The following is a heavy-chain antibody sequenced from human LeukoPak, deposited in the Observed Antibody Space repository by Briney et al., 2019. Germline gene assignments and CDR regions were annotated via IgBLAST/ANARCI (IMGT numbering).Heavy chain of an antibody. CDR3: AREHMYYFDY. CDR2: ISSSGGTI. Sequence: PGGSLRLSCAASGFTFRSYEMNWVRQAPGKGLEWVSYISSSGGTINYADSVKGRFTISRDNAKNSLYLQMNSLRAEDTAVYYCAREHMYYFDYWGQGALVTLSS. J-gene: IGHJ4*02. CDR1: GFTFRSYE. V-gene: IGHV3-48*03.